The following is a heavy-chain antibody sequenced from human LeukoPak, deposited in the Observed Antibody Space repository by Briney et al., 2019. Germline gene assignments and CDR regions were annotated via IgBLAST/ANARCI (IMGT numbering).Heavy chain of an antibody. CDR1: GFTFSSYS. Sequence: GGSLGLSCAASGFTFSSYSMNWVRQAPGKGLEWVSSISSSSSYIYYADSVKGRFTISRDNAKNSLYLQMNSLRAEDTAVYYCARDLTIAAAGDFDYWGQGALVTVSS. D-gene: IGHD6-13*01. V-gene: IGHV3-21*01. J-gene: IGHJ4*02. CDR2: ISSSSSYI. CDR3: ARDLTIAAAGDFDY.